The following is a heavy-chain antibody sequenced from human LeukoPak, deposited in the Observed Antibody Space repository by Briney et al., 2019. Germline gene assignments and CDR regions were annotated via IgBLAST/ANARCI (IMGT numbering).Heavy chain of an antibody. D-gene: IGHD3-16*01. CDR3: AGGGGHFDN. CDR1: GGSISSSSYY. CDR2: IYYSGST. V-gene: IGHV4-39*01. Sequence: SETLSLTCTVSGGSISSSSYYWGWIRQPPGKGLEWIGSIYYSGSTYYNPSLKSRVTISVDTSKNQFSLQLDSVTPEDTAVYYCAGGGGHFDNWGQGTLVTVSS. J-gene: IGHJ4*02.